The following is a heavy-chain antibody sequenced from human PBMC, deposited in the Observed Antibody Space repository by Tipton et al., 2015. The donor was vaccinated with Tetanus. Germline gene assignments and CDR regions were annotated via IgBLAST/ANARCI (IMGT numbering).Heavy chain of an antibody. Sequence: TLSLTCTVSGASISSGGYFWNWIRHHPGKGLEWIGYIYYSGSTFYNPSLKSRVAISVDSSTSQFSLRLASVTAADSAVYYCARGRQRLVPAGFDLWGQGTLVTVSS. CDR3: ARGRQRLVPAGFDL. CDR1: GASISSGGYF. CDR2: IYYSGST. J-gene: IGHJ5*02. D-gene: IGHD6-13*01. V-gene: IGHV4-31*03.